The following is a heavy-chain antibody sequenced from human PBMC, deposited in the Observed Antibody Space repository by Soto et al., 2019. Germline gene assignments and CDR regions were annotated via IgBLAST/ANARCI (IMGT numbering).Heavy chain of an antibody. CDR3: ARHCIQADYRLVPGYYGMDV. Sequence: SETLSLTCTVSGGSTSSSSYYWGWIRQPPGKGLEWIGSIYYSGSTYYNPSLKSRVTISVDTSKNQFSLKLSSVTAADTAVYYCARHCIQADYRLVPGYYGMDVWGQGTTVTVSS. V-gene: IGHV4-39*01. J-gene: IGHJ6*02. CDR2: IYYSGST. D-gene: IGHD3-16*02. CDR1: GGSTSSSSYY.